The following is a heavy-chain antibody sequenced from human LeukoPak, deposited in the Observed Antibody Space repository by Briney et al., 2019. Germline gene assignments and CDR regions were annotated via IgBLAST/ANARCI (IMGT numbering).Heavy chain of an antibody. J-gene: IGHJ3*01. V-gene: IGHV4-59*08. D-gene: IGHD6-19*01. CDR2: IYYTGNT. CDR3: ATSVGPYGSKNGFDV. Sequence: SETLSLTCTVSVGSISKYYWTWIRQPPGQELECIGNIYYTGNTNYNPSLKSRLSMSVDTSRNHFSLTLTSVTVADTALYYCATSVGPYGSKNGFDVWGPGTMVTVSS. CDR1: VGSISKYY.